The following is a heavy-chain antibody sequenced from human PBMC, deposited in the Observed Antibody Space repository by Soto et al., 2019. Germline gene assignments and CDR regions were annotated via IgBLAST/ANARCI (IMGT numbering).Heavy chain of an antibody. CDR2: IRSKANSYAT. D-gene: IGHD6-13*01. Sequence: LRLSCAASGFTFSGSAMHWVRQASGKGLEWVGRIRSKANSYATAYAASVKGRFTISRDDSKNTAYLQMNSLKTEDTAVYYCTRHRRADSSSWHWVTPVGYYYYGMDVWGQGTTVTVSS. CDR3: TRHRRADSSSWHWVTPVGYYYYGMDV. J-gene: IGHJ6*02. CDR1: GFTFSGSA. V-gene: IGHV3-73*01.